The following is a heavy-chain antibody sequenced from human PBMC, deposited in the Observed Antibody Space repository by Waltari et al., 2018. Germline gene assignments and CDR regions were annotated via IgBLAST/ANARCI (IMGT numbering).Heavy chain of an antibody. D-gene: IGHD7-27*01. CDR3: ARAKENWGRNAFDI. V-gene: IGHV4-4*07. CDR2: FYNSGTT. J-gene: IGHJ3*02. Sequence: QVQLQESGPGLVKPSETLSLTCTVSGASISTYYWSWIRQPAGKGLEWIGRFYNSGTTYYTPSLKSRVTMSVDTSNNQFSLKLDSVTAADTAVYYCARAKENWGRNAFDIWGQGTVLTVSS. CDR1: GASISTYY.